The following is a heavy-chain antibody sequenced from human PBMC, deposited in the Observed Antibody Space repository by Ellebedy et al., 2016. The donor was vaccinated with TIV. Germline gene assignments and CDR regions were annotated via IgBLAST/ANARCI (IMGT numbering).Heavy chain of an antibody. D-gene: IGHD6-13*01. CDR1: GYTFTSYD. CDR3: ARVRDNSWYY. Sequence: ASVKVSCKASGYTFTSYDINWVRQATGQGLEWMGLMNPNSGNTGYAQKFQRRVTITRNTSISTAYMELSSLRSEDTALYYCARVRDNSWYYWGQGTLVTVSS. J-gene: IGHJ4*02. V-gene: IGHV1-8*03. CDR2: MNPNSGNT.